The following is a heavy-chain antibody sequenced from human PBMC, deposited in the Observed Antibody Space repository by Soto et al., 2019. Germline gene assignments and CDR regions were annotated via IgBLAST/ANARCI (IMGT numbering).Heavy chain of an antibody. CDR1: GFTFSSYA. V-gene: IGHV3-23*01. D-gene: IGHD3-3*01. CDR3: ARGDSYYDFGIEC. CDR2: ISGSGART. J-gene: IGHJ4*02. Sequence: PGGSLRLSCAASGFTFSSYAMSWVRQAPGKGLEWVSAISGSGARTYYADSVKGRITTSRDNSKNTLFLQVSSLRDEDTAVYYCARGDSYYDFGIECWGQGTVVTVSS.